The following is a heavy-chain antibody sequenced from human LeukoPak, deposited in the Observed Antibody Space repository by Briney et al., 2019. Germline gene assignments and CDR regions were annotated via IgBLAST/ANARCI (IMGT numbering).Heavy chain of an antibody. V-gene: IGHV5-51*01. CDR1: GYSFTNYW. J-gene: IGHJ4*02. Sequence: GGSLKIPCRGSGYSFTNYWIGWVRQKPGKGLEWMGRIYAGDSDTRYSPSFQGQVTISADRSISTAYLQWSSLKAPDTAMYYCARIAVAGTDRQYYFDYWGQGTLVTVSS. CDR3: ARIAVAGTDRQYYFDY. CDR2: IYAGDSDT. D-gene: IGHD6-19*01.